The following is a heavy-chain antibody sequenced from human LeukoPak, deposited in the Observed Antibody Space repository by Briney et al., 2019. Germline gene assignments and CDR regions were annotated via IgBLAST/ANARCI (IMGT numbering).Heavy chain of an antibody. D-gene: IGHD3-22*01. V-gene: IGHV4-4*07. CDR2: IYTSGST. J-gene: IGHJ4*02. CDR3: AREDSSGYYYDFFYFDY. CDR1: GGSISSYY. Sequence: SETLSLTCTVSGGSISSYYWSWIRQPAGKGLEWIGRIYTSGSTNYNPSLKRRVTMSVDTSKNHFSLKLSSVTAADTAVYYCAREDSSGYYYDFFYFDYWGQGTLVTVSS.